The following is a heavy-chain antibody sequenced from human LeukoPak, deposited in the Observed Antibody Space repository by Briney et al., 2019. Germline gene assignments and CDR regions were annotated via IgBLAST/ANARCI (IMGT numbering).Heavy chain of an antibody. Sequence: PGGSLRLSCAASGFTFSSYGMHWVRQAPGKGLEWVAFIRYDGSNKYYADSVKGRFTISRDNSKNTLYLQMNSLRAEDTAVYYCAREVSSVPPEYRIITSFPLFDYWGQGTLVTVSS. CDR3: AREVSSVPPEYRIITSFPLFDY. J-gene: IGHJ4*02. CDR2: IRYDGSNK. V-gene: IGHV3-30*02. D-gene: IGHD2-2*01. CDR1: GFTFSSYG.